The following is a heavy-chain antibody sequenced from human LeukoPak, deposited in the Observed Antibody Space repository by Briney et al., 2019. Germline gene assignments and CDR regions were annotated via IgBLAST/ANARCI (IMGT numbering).Heavy chain of an antibody. D-gene: IGHD3-10*01. CDR1: GFTVSSNY. CDR2: IYSGGST. Sequence: GGSLRLSCAASGFTVSSNYMSWVCQAPGKGLEWVSVIYSGGSTYYADSVKGRFTISRDNSKNTLYLQMNSLRAEDTAVYYCAGDDDTMVRGVRYYYYGMDAWGQGTTVTVSS. J-gene: IGHJ6*02. V-gene: IGHV3-66*01. CDR3: AGDDDTMVRGVRYYYYGMDA.